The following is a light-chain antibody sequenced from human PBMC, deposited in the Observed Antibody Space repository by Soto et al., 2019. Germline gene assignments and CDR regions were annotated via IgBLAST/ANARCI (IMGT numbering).Light chain of an antibody. CDR3: QQYGSS. Sequence: ELVLTQSPGTLSLSPGERATLSCRASQSVSSSYLAWYQQKAGQAPRHLIYGASSRATGIPDRFSGSVSGADFTLTISRLEPEDFAVYYCQQYGSSFGPGTKVDIK. CDR2: GAS. CDR1: QSVSSSY. V-gene: IGKV3-20*01. J-gene: IGKJ3*01.